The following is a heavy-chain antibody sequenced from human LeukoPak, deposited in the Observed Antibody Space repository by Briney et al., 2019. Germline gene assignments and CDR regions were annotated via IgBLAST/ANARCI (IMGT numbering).Heavy chain of an antibody. J-gene: IGHJ4*02. CDR3: ARSPPYYDSSY. D-gene: IGHD3-22*01. V-gene: IGHV4-39*01. Sequence: PSETLSLTCTVSGGSISSSGYYWGWIRQPPGKGLEWIGSISSGGSTHYIPSLKSRVTISVDTPKNQFSLKLSSVTAADTAVYYCARSPPYYDSSYWGQGTLVTVSS. CDR2: ISSGGST. CDR1: GGSISSSGYY.